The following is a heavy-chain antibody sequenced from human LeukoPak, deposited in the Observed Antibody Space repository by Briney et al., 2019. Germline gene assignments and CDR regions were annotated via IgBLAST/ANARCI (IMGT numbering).Heavy chain of an antibody. J-gene: IGHJ4*02. D-gene: IGHD3-22*01. CDR3: ARVLSSADYYDSSGYYYVPTYFDY. CDR1: GGSISSSNW. V-gene: IGHV4-4*02. Sequence: PSGTLSLTCAVSGGSISSSNWWSWVRQPPGKGLEWIGEIYHSGSTNYNPSLKSRVTISVDKSKNQFSLKLSSVTAADTAVYYCARVLSSADYYDSSGYYYVPTYFDYWGQGTLVTVSS. CDR2: IYHSGST.